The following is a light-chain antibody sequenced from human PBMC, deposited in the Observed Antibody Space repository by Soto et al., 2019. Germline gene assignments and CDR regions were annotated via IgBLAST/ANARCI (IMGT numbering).Light chain of an antibody. CDR2: EVS. J-gene: IGLJ1*01. Sequence: QSALHQPAAVSGSPGQSITSSCTGTSSDVGGYNYVSWYQQHPGKAPKLMIYEVSNRPSGVSNRFSGSKSGNTASLTISGLQAEDEADYYCSSYTSSSTRVFGTGTKVTVL. CDR3: SSYTSSSTRV. V-gene: IGLV2-14*01. CDR1: SSDVGGYNY.